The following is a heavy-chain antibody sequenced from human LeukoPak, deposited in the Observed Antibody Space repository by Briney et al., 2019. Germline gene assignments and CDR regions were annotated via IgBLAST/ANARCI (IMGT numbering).Heavy chain of an antibody. J-gene: IGHJ4*02. Sequence: ASVKVSCKASGYTFTSYGISWVRQAPGQGLEWMGWISAYNGNTNYAQKLQGRVTMTTDTSTSTAYMELRSLRSDDTAVYYCARDRIIDMIAKATFDYWAQGTLVTVSS. CDR3: ARDRIIDMIAKATFDY. CDR2: ISAYNGNT. V-gene: IGHV1-18*01. CDR1: GYTFTSYG. D-gene: IGHD3-22*01.